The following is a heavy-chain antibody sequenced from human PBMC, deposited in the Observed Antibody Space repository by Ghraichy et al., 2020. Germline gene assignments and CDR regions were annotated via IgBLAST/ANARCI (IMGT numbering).Heavy chain of an antibody. CDR2: IYYSGST. CDR1: GGSISSYY. Sequence: SETLSLTCTVSGGSISSYYWSWIRQPPGKGLEWIGYIYYSGSTNYNPSLKSRVTISVDTSKNQFSLKLSSVTAADTAVYYCARGRIQLWTYYFDYWGQGTLVTVSS. J-gene: IGHJ4*02. CDR3: ARGRIQLWTYYFDY. V-gene: IGHV4-59*01. D-gene: IGHD5-18*01.